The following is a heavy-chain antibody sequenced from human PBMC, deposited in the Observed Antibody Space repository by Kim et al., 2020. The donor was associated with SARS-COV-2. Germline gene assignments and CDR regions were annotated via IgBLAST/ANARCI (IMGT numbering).Heavy chain of an antibody. D-gene: IGHD3-16*01. Sequence: QKFQGRVTMTRDTSISTAYMELSRLRSDDTAVYYCARPITFGGVIHAFDIWGQGTMVTVSS. V-gene: IGHV1-2*02. J-gene: IGHJ3*02. CDR3: ARPITFGGVIHAFDI.